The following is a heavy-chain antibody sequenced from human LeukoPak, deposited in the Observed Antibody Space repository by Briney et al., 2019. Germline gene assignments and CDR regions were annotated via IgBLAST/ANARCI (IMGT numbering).Heavy chain of an antibody. D-gene: IGHD1-26*01. Sequence: GRSLTLSCAASGFTFSTYGMHWVRQAPGKGLEWVAVISSDGSLKYYADSVKGRFTISRDNSKNTLFLKMNSLRAEDRAVYYCAREIVGAIDYWGQGTLVTVSS. CDR3: AREIVGAIDY. V-gene: IGHV3-33*05. CDR2: ISSDGSLK. J-gene: IGHJ4*02. CDR1: GFTFSTYG.